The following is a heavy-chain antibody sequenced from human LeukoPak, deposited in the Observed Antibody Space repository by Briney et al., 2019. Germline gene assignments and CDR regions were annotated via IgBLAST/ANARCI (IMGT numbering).Heavy chain of an antibody. V-gene: IGHV4-39*01. Sequence: PSETLSLTCTVSGGSISGSNYYWAWIRQPPGKGLEWVGSIYYSGNTYYNPSLKSRVTISVDTSKNQFSPKLNSVTAADTAVYYCARLGGSSDGVYLDYWGQGTLVTVSS. CDR2: IYYSGNT. CDR3: ARLGGSSDGVYLDY. J-gene: IGHJ4*02. CDR1: GGSISGSNYY. D-gene: IGHD1-26*01.